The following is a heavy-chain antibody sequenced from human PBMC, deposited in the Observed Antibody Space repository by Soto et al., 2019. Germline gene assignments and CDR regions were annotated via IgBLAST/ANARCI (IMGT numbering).Heavy chain of an antibody. CDR2: INHSGST. J-gene: IGHJ4*02. D-gene: IGHD3-22*01. V-gene: IGHV4-34*01. Sequence: SETLSLTCAVYGGSFSGYYWSWIRQPPGKGLEWIGEINHSGSTNYNPSLKSRVTISVDTSKNQFSLKLSSVTAADTAVYYCARGHYYDSSGYYEGFXYWGQGTLVTVSS. CDR1: GGSFSGYY. CDR3: ARGHYYDSSGYYEGFXY.